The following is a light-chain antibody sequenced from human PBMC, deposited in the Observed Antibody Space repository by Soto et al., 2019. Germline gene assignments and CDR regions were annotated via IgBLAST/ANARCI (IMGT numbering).Light chain of an antibody. CDR2: DDN. V-gene: IGLV3-21*02. CDR3: QVWHISSDPWV. Sequence: SYYLTQPPCVSVAPGQTVRISCGGNNIGSKSVHWYQQKAGQAPVLVVYDDNDRPSGIPERFSGSNSGNTATLTISRVEAGDEADYYCQVWHISSDPWVFGGGAQLTLL. CDR1: NIGSKS. J-gene: IGLJ3*02.